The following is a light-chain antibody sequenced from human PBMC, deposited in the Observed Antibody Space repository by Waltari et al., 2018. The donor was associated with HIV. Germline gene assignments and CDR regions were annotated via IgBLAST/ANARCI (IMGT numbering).Light chain of an antibody. Sequence: EIVLTQSPGTLSLSPGERATLSCKVSQSVSCSYLAWYQQKVGQAPRLLIYGPSTRATGIPDRFSGSGSGTDFTLTISRLEAEDFAVYYCQQYGSSPLTFGGGTKVEIK. V-gene: IGKV3-20*01. J-gene: IGKJ4*01. CDR1: QSVSCSY. CDR3: QQYGSSPLT. CDR2: GPS.